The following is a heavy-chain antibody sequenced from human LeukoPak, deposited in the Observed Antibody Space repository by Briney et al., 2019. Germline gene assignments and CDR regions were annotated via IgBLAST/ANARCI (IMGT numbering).Heavy chain of an antibody. CDR2: IYSGGST. V-gene: IGHV3-66*04. CDR1: GFTVSSNY. J-gene: IGHJ4*02. Sequence: PGGSLRLSCAASGFTVSSNYMSWVRQTPGKGLEWVSVIYSGGSTYYADSVKGRFTISRDNSKNTLYLQMNSLRAEDTTAYYCARLRGSGSYNYPLDYWGQGTLVTVSS. CDR3: ARLRGSGSYNYPLDY. D-gene: IGHD3-10*01.